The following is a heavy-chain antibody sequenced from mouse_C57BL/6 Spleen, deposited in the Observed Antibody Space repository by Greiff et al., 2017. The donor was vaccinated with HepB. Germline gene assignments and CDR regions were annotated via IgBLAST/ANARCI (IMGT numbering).Heavy chain of an antibody. CDR2: INPSNGGT. D-gene: IGHD1-1*01. CDR3: AREGVTTVVADV. V-gene: IGHV1-53*01. Sequence: QVQLQQPGTELVKPGASVKLSCKASGYTFTSYWMHWVKQRPGQGLEWIGNINPSNGGTNYNEKFKSKATLTVDKSSSTAYMQLSSLTSEDSAVYDCAREGVTTVVADVWGTGTTVTVSS. J-gene: IGHJ1*03. CDR1: GYTFTSYW.